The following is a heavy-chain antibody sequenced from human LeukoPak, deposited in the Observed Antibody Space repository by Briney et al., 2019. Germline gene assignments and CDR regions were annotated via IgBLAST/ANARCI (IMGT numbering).Heavy chain of an antibody. CDR3: ARAIYSDYYYYYGMDV. D-gene: IGHD2-15*01. CDR1: GFTFSSYW. CDR2: IKQDGSEK. V-gene: IGHV3-7*01. Sequence: VVSLRLSCAASGFTFSSYWMSWVRHAPGKGLESVANIKQDGSEKYYVDAVNRRFTISRDKAKISQYLQMNSLRAEDTVMYYCARAIYSDYYYYYGMDVWGQGTKVNVS. J-gene: IGHJ6*02.